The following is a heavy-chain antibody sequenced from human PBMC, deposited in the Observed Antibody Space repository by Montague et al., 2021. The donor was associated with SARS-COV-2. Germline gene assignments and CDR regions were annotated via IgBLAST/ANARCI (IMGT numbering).Heavy chain of an antibody. J-gene: IGHJ4*02. V-gene: IGHV3-7*01. CDR1: GFTFGSYW. CDR3: ATDQNWAFDC. Sequence: SLRLSCAASGFTFGSYWMSWVRQAPGKGLEWVVNIKQDESEKSYVDSVKGRFTISRDNAKNSLYLQMHSLRAEDTAVYYCATDQNWAFDCWGQGALVTVSS. CDR2: IKQDESEK. D-gene: IGHD7-27*01.